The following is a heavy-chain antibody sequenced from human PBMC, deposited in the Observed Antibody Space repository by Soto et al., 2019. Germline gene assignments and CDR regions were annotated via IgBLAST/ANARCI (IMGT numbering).Heavy chain of an antibody. V-gene: IGHV3-23*01. J-gene: IGHJ4*02. CDR3: AKKVNSGEGSQSFDY. D-gene: IGHD3-10*01. Sequence: HPGGSLRLSCVASGFTFSSYSMSWVRQAPGKGLEWVSGFRAGGDDGTTYYADSVKGRFTISRDNSKTTLFLQMNSLRAEDTAIYYCAKKVNSGEGSQSFDYFGQGTLVTVSS. CDR2: FRAGGDDGTT. CDR1: GFTFSSYS.